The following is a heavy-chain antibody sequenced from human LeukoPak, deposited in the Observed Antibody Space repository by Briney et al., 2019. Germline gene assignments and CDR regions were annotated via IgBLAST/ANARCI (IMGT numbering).Heavy chain of an antibody. CDR3: ARFEESYYYDSSGYYDY. J-gene: IGHJ4*02. D-gene: IGHD3-22*01. Sequence: ASVKVSCKASGYTFTSYGISWVRQAPGQGLEWMGWISAYNGNTNYAQKLQGRVTMTTDTSTSTAHMELRSLRSDDTAVYYCARFEESYYYDSSGYYDYWGQGTLVTVSS. V-gene: IGHV1-18*01. CDR2: ISAYNGNT. CDR1: GYTFTSYG.